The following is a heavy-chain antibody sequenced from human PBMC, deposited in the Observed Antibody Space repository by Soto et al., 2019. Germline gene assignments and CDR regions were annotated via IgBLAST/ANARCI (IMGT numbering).Heavy chain of an antibody. D-gene: IGHD6-13*01. Sequence: GGSLRLSCAASGFTFSSYGMHWVRQAPGKGLEWVAVIWYDGSNKYYADSVKGRFTISRDNSKNTLYLQMNSLRAEDTAVYYCARDYPGYSSSWYARRPYAFDPWGQGTLVTVSS. CDR2: IWYDGSNK. V-gene: IGHV3-33*01. CDR1: GFTFSSYG. J-gene: IGHJ5*02. CDR3: ARDYPGYSSSWYARRPYAFDP.